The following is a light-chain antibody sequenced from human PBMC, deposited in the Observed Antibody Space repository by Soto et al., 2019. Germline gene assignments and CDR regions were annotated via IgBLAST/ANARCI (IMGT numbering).Light chain of an antibody. CDR3: QQYGGSPLFT. CDR2: GAS. Sequence: IVLTQSSGTLALCPGERATLSCRASQSINSSYLAWYQQKPGQAPRLLIYGASSRATGIPDRFSGSGSGTDFTLTISRLEPEDFAVYYCQQYGGSPLFTFGPGTKVDIK. V-gene: IGKV3-20*01. CDR1: QSINSSY. J-gene: IGKJ3*01.